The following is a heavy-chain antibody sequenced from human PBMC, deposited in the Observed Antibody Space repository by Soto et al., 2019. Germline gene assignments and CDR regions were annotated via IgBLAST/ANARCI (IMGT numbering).Heavy chain of an antibody. CDR2: IGTAGDT. V-gene: IGHV3-13*04. CDR3: ARFAVGQLYDY. D-gene: IGHD6-13*01. Sequence: EVQLVESGGGLVQPGGSLRLSCAASGFTFSSNDMHWVRQATGKGLEWVSAIGTAGDTYYPGSVKGRFTISRENAKNSLYLQMNSLRAGATAVYSCARFAVGQLYDYWGQGTLVTVSS. CDR1: GFTFSSND. J-gene: IGHJ4*02.